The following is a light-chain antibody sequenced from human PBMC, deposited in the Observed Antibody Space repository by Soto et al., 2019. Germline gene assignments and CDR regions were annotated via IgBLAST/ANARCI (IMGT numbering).Light chain of an antibody. J-gene: IGLJ1*01. CDR3: YSYTTSSPYV. V-gene: IGLV2-14*01. Sequence: QSVLTQPASVSGSPGQSITISCTGTSSDVGGYNYVSWYQQHPAKVPKLMIYHVSNRPSGVSDRFSGSKSGNTASLTISGLQAEDEGDYYCYSYTTSSPYVFASGTKVTV. CDR2: HVS. CDR1: SSDVGGYNY.